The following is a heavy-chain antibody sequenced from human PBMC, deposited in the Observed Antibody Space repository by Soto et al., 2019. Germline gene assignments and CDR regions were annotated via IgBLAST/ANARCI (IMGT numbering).Heavy chain of an antibody. Sequence: PSETLSLTCTVSGGSISSSSYYWGWIRQPPGKGLEWIGSIYYSGSTYYNPSLKSRVTISVDTSKNQFSLKLSSVTAADTAVYYCARPTHSSSSPAHFDYWGQGTLVTVSS. V-gene: IGHV4-39*01. CDR1: GGSISSSSYY. D-gene: IGHD6-13*01. CDR3: ARPTHSSSSPAHFDY. CDR2: IYYSGST. J-gene: IGHJ4*02.